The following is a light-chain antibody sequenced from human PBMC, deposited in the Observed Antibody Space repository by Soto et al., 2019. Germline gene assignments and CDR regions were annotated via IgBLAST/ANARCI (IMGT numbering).Light chain of an antibody. Sequence: DIQMTQSPSSVSASVGDRVTITCRASQGIDTWLAWFQQKPGEAPKLLVYDTSTLQSGVPSRFSGSRSGTAFTLTISSLQPEDFATYYCQQANSFPFTFGPGTTVAIK. J-gene: IGKJ3*01. CDR2: DTS. V-gene: IGKV1D-12*01. CDR3: QQANSFPFT. CDR1: QGIDTW.